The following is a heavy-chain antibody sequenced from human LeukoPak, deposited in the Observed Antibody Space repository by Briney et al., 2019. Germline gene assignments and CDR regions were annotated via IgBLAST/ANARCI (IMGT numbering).Heavy chain of an antibody. V-gene: IGHV3-7*03. J-gene: IGHJ4*02. CDR2: IKQDETEK. CDR3: VRLGSTSPGNWYKLFDQ. D-gene: IGHD2-2*01. Sequence: GGSLRSSCTAFGFTFSNFWLGWVGRPQGKGLEWGPNIKQDETEKFYLGSVKGRFTISRDNAKNSLYLQMNSLRVEDTALYYCVRLGSTSPGNWYKLFDQWGQGTLVTVSS. CDR1: GFTFSNFW.